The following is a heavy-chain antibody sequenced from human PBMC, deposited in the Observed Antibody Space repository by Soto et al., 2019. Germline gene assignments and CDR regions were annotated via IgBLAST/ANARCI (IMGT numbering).Heavy chain of an antibody. CDR3: TRHVWFAD. CDR2: IYSDGTT. V-gene: IGHV3-66*04. Sequence: PGGSLRLSCGASGFTVSSNYMSWVRQAPGKGLEWVSVIYSDGTTHYVDSVKGRFTISRDNSKNTLYLQMNSLRAEDTAVYYCTRHVWFADWGQGTLVTVSS. CDR1: GFTVSSNY. D-gene: IGHD3-10*01. J-gene: IGHJ4*02.